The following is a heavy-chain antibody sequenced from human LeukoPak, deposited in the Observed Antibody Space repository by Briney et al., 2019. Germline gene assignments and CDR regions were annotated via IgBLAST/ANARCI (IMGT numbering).Heavy chain of an antibody. Sequence: SETLSLTCSVSGGPIDQTIYFWGWIPQPPGKGLEWIANVYHTGSTHYNPSLRSRVSMSVDTSKNQFSLTLGSVTAADTAVYYCARHIGGGIEDMDVWGKGTKVTVSS. CDR1: GGPIDQTIYF. CDR2: VYHTGST. J-gene: IGHJ6*03. CDR3: ARHIGGGIEDMDV. D-gene: IGHD3-16*02. V-gene: IGHV4-39*01.